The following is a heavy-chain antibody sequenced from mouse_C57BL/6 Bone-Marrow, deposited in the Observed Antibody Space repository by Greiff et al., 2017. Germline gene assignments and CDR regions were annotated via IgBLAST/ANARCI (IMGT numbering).Heavy chain of an antibody. CDR1: GFTFSDYG. CDR3: AIITTVVAPDAY. J-gene: IGHJ3*01. V-gene: IGHV5-17*01. Sequence: EVKVVESGGGLVKPGGSLKLSCAASGFTFSDYGMHWVRQAPEKGLEWVAYISSGSSTIYYADTVKGRFTISRDNAKNTLFLQMTSLRSEDTAMYYCAIITTVVAPDAYWGQGTLVTVSA. CDR2: ISSGSSTI. D-gene: IGHD1-1*01.